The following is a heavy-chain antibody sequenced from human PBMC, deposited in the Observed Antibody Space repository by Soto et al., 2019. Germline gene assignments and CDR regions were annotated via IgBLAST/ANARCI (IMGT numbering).Heavy chain of an antibody. V-gene: IGHV1-69*02. D-gene: IGHD2-2*01. CDR1: GGTFSSYT. J-gene: IGHJ4*02. CDR2: IIPILGIA. CDR3: ARGIVVVPAAEITTETFDY. Sequence: EASVKVSCKASGGTFSSYTISWVRQAPGQGLEWMGRIIPILGIANYAQKFQGRVTITADKSTSTAYMELSSLRSEDTAVYYCARGIVVVPAAEITTETFDYWGQGTLVTVSS.